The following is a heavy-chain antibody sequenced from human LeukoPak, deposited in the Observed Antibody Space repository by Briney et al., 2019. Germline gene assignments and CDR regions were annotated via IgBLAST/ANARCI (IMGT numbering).Heavy chain of an antibody. V-gene: IGHV3-48*01. D-gene: IGHD6-13*01. CDR3: ARGIAAADYYFDY. Sequence: GGSLRLSCAASGFTFSNYNMNWVRQAPGKGLEWVSYISSGSSTIYYADSVKGRFTISRDNSKNILYLQMNSLRAEDTAVYYCARGIAAADYYFDYWGQGTLVTVSS. J-gene: IGHJ4*02. CDR1: GFTFSNYN. CDR2: ISSGSSTI.